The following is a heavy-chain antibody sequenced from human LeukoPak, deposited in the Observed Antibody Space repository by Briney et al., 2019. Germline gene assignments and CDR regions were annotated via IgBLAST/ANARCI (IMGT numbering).Heavy chain of an antibody. CDR3: AKGSSSTSKNNNWFDP. Sequence: GGSLRLSCVGSGFTFDDYAMHWLRHAPGKALEWVSGISGSGGSTYYADSVKGRFTISRDNSKNTLYLQMNSLRAEDTAVYYCAKGSSSTSKNNNWFDPWGQGTLVTVSS. CDR1: GFTFDDYA. CDR2: ISGSGGST. D-gene: IGHD2-2*01. J-gene: IGHJ5*02. V-gene: IGHV3-23*01.